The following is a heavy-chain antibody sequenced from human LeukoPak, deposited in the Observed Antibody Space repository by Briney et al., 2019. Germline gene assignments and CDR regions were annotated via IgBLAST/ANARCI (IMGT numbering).Heavy chain of an antibody. V-gene: IGHV4-34*01. CDR1: GGSFSGYY. Sequence: PSETLSLTCAVYGGSFSGYYWSWIRQPPGKGLEWIGEINHSGSTNYNPSLKSRVTISVDTSKNQFSLKLSSVTAADTAVYYCAREPLGEGFDYWGQGTLVTVSS. D-gene: IGHD3-10*01. CDR2: INHSGST. CDR3: AREPLGEGFDY. J-gene: IGHJ4*02.